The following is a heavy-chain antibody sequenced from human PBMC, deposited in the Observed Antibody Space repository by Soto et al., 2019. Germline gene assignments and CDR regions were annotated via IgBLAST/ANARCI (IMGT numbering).Heavy chain of an antibody. CDR3: ARGIVRGVVYYGMEV. J-gene: IGHJ6*02. CDR2: ISYDGSQK. D-gene: IGHD3-10*02. V-gene: IGHV3-33*01. CDR1: GFSFSSYG. Sequence: PGGSVRLSCAASGFSFSSYGMHWARQAPGEGLEWVAVISYDGSQKYYAESVKGRFTISRDNIRNTVDLQMNRLRPEDTSVYYCARGIVRGVVYYGMEVWGQGTTVTVSS.